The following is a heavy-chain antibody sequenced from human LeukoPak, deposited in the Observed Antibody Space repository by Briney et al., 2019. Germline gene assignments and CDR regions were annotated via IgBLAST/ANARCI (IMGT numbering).Heavy chain of an antibody. D-gene: IGHD6-19*01. Sequence: GGSLRLSCAASGFTFSSYSMNWVRQAPGKGLEWVSFISSSRSYIYYADSVKGRFTISRDNAKNSLYLQMNSLRAEDTAVYYCAKESTGVAGYYYYYYMDVWGKGTTVTISS. V-gene: IGHV3-21*01. CDR3: AKESTGVAGYYYYYYMDV. CDR2: ISSSRSYI. CDR1: GFTFSSYS. J-gene: IGHJ6*03.